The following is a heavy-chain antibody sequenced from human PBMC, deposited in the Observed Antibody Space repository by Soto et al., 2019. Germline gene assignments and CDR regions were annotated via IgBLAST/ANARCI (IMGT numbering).Heavy chain of an antibody. Sequence: SETLSLTCTVSGGSIYRSGYYWGWIRQPPGRGLEWIGNVDYNGVTYSNPSLKSRVTISRDTSKNQFSLKLTSVTAADTALYYCGKVLVGATGHTDSDSWGPGTLVTVS. V-gene: IGHV4-39*01. CDR3: GKVLVGATGHTDSDS. J-gene: IGHJ4*02. D-gene: IGHD2-15*01. CDR1: GGSIYRSGYY. CDR2: VDYNGVT.